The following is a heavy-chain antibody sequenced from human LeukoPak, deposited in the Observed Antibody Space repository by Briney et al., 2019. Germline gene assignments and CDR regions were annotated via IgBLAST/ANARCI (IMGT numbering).Heavy chain of an antibody. D-gene: IGHD2-15*01. CDR2: ISYDGSNK. V-gene: IGHV3-30*18. CDR1: GFTFSNYG. J-gene: IGHJ4*02. CDR3: AKAHVRYCSGGSCYWIDY. Sequence: GGSLRLSCAASGFTFSNYGMHWVRQAPGKGLEWVAVISYDGSNKYYADSVKGRFTISRDNSKNTLYLQMNSLRAEDTAVYYCAKAHVRYCSGGSCYWIDYWGQGTLVTVSS.